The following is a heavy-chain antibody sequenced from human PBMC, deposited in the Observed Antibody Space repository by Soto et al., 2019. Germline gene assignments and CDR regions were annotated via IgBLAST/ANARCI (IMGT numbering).Heavy chain of an antibody. D-gene: IGHD4-17*01. CDR2: IRSKAYGGTT. V-gene: IGHV3-49*03. CDR3: TRVDRETVPFS. CDR1: GFTFGDYA. Sequence: GGSLRLSCTASGFTFGDYAMSWFRQAPGKGLEWVGFIRSKAYGGTTEYAASVKGRFTISRDDSKSIAYLQMNSLKTEDTAVYYCTRVDRETVPFSWGQGTLVTVSS. J-gene: IGHJ5*02.